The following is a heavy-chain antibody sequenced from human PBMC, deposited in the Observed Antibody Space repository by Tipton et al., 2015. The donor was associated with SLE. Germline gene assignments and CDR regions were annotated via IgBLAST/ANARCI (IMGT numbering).Heavy chain of an antibody. D-gene: IGHD6-13*01. CDR1: GYSISSGYY. CDR3: ARALIAAAGTYFDY. J-gene: IGHJ4*02. Sequence: TLSLTCAVSGYSISSGYYWGWIRQPPGKGLEWIGGIYHSGRTYYNPSLKSRVTISVDTSKNQFSLKLSSVTAADTAVYYCARALIAAAGTYFDYWGQGTLVTVSS. CDR2: IYHSGRT. V-gene: IGHV4-38-2*01.